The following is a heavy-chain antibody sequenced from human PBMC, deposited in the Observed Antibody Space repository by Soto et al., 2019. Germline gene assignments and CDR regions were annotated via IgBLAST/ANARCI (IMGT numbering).Heavy chain of an antibody. CDR2: ISGSGGNT. J-gene: IGHJ4*02. CDR1: GFTFSSYA. D-gene: IGHD5-18*01. CDR3: AKVKSGYSYGYYFDY. Sequence: GGSLRLSCAASGFTFSSYAMSWVRQAPGKGLEWVSAISGSGGNTYYADSVKGRFTISRDNSKNTLYLQMNSLRAEDTAVYYCAKVKSGYSYGYYFDYWGQGTLVTVSS. V-gene: IGHV3-23*01.